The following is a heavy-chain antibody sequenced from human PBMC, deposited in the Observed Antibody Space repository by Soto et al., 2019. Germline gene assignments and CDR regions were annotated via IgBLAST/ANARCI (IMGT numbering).Heavy chain of an antibody. J-gene: IGHJ3*02. Sequence: EVQLEQSGAEVKKAGESLKISCKASGYIFTNFWIGWVRQMPGKGLEWVGIIYPGDSDTRYSPPFQGQVTISAGRSIPTAYLQWSSMKAPDTAMYSCARRANYNETIPYNAGPRAAFDIWGQGTRVTVSS. CDR1: GYIFTNFW. CDR2: IYPGDSDT. V-gene: IGHV5-51*03. D-gene: IGHD3-22*01. CDR3: ARRANYNETIPYNAGPRAAFDI.